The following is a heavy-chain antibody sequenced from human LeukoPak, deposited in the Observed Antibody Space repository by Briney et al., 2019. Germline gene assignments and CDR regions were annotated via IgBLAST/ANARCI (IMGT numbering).Heavy chain of an antibody. J-gene: IGHJ3*02. CDR2: INHSGST. CDR3: ASPGFCVGDCNGGDVFDI. Sequence: PSETLSLTCTVSGGSISTYYWSWIRQPPGKGLEWIGEINHSGSTNYNPSLKSRVTISVDTSKNQFSLKLSSVTAADTAVYYCASPGFCVGDCNGGDVFDIWGQGKMVPSLQ. D-gene: IGHD2-21*02. CDR1: GGSISTYY. V-gene: IGHV4-34*01.